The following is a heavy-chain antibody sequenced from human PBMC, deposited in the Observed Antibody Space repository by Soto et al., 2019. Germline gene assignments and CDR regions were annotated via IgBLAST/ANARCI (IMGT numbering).Heavy chain of an antibody. CDR1: GYTFTSYY. J-gene: IGHJ5*02. D-gene: IGHD5-18*01. V-gene: IGHV1-46*01. Sequence: GASVKVSCKASGYTFTSYYMHWVRQAPGQGLEWMGIINPSGGSTSYAQKFQGRVTMTRDTSTSTVYMELSSLRSEDTAVYYCARGQGIQLWYSNNWFDPWGQGTLVTVSS. CDR3: ARGQGIQLWYSNNWFDP. CDR2: INPSGGST.